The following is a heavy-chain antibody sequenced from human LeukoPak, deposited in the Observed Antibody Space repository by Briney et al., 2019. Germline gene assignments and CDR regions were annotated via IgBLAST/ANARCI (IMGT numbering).Heavy chain of an antibody. D-gene: IGHD3-3*01. CDR2: ISSSSSYI. CDR1: GFTFSSYS. V-gene: IGHV3-21*01. CDR3: ATNFLEWLLCDY. J-gene: IGHJ4*02. Sequence: GGSLRLSCAASGFTFSSYSMNWVRQAPGKGLEWVSSISSSSSYIYYADSVKGRFTISRDNAKNSLYLQMNSLRAEDTAVYYCATNFLEWLLCDYWGQGTLVTVSS.